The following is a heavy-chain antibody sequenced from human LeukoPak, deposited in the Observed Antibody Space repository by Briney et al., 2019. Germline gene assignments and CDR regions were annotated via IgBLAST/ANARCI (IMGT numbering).Heavy chain of an antibody. CDR3: ARESLGYCSGSTCYYFYMDF. V-gene: IGHV3-48*04. CDR2: ISGSSSTI. Sequence: GGSLRLSCAASGFTFSSYSMNWVRQAPGKGLEWLSYISGSSSTIYDADSVKGRFTLSRDNAKNSLYLQMNGLRAEDTAVYYCARESLGYCSGSTCYYFYMDFWGKGTTVTVSS. D-gene: IGHD2-15*01. CDR1: GFTFSSYS. J-gene: IGHJ6*03.